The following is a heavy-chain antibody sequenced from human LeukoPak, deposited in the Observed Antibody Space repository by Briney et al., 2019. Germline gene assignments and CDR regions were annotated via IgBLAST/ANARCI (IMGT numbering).Heavy chain of an antibody. D-gene: IGHD3-22*01. CDR1: GFTFSSYG. V-gene: IGHV3-30*02. CDR3: ATSFFGGYYDSSGYSSFDP. J-gene: IGHJ5*02. CDR2: IRYDRSNK. Sequence: GGSLRLSCAASGFTFSSYGMHWVRQAPGKGLEWVAFIRYDRSNKYYADSVKGRFTISRDNSKNTLYLQMNSLRAEDTAVYYCATSFFGGYYDSSGYSSFDPWGQGTLVTVSS.